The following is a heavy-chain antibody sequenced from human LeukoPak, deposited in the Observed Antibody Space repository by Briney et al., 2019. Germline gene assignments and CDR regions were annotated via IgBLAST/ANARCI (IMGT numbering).Heavy chain of an antibody. CDR2: ISGSGGST. CDR1: GFTFSSYA. Sequence: GGSLRLSCAASGFTFSSYAMSWVRQAPGKGLEWVSAISGSGGSTYYADSVKGRFTISRDNSKNTLYLQMNSLRAEDTAVYYCAKDMSMGGSAGMALAGDYWGQGTLVTVSS. CDR3: AKDMSMGGSAGMALAGDY. V-gene: IGHV3-23*01. D-gene: IGHD5-18*01. J-gene: IGHJ4*02.